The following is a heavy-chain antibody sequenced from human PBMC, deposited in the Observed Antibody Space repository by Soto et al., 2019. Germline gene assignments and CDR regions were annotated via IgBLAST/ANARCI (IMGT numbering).Heavy chain of an antibody. Sequence: QARLVQSGAEVKKPGASVRVSCKASGYTFTKYYVHWVRQAPGQGLEWMGVIDPRNGGTSYAQNLQGRIVLTRDVASNSVYMDLSGLRSEDTAMYFCASHCSIKCSDWRDPWGQGSLVIVSS. J-gene: IGHJ5*02. D-gene: IGHD2-15*01. CDR1: GYTFTKYY. CDR2: IDPRNGGT. V-gene: IGHV1-46*01. CDR3: ASHCSIKCSDWRDP.